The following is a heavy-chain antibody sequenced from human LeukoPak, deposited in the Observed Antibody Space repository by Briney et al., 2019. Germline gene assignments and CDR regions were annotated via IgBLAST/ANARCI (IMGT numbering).Heavy chain of an antibody. J-gene: IGHJ4*02. CDR3: ARDATNYYDSSGYFDY. V-gene: IGHV3-7*01. CDR2: IKYDGSDK. D-gene: IGHD3-22*01. CDR1: GFTFSGFW. Sequence: GGSLRLSCAASGFTFSGFWMSWVRQAPTKGLEWVANIKYDGSDKRYVDSVKGRFTVSRDNANNSLYLQMNSLRAEDTAVYYCARDATNYYDSSGYFDYWGQGTLVTVSS.